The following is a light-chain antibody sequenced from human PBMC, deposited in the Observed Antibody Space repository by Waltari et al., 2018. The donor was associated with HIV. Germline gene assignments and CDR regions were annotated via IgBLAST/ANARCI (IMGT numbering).Light chain of an antibody. CDR2: GAP. J-gene: IGKJ4*01. CDR3: QQYASSKASR. Sequence: IVLTQSPGTLSLSPGERAHFSCRASQTVTSSYLAWYQQKPGQAPRLLIHGAPTRATGIPDRFSGSGSGTDFTLTISRLEPEDSAMYYCQQYASSKASRFGRGTRVEIK. CDR1: QTVTSSY. V-gene: IGKV3-20*01.